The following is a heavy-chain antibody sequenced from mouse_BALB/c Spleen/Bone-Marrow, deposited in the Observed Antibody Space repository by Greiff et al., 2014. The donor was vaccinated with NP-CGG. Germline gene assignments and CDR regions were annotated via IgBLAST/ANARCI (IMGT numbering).Heavy chain of an antibody. Sequence: EVKLVESGPGLVKPSQSLSLTCAVTGYSITSDYAWNWIRQFPGNKLEWMGYISYSGSTSYNPSLKSRISITRDTSKNQFFLQLNSVTTDDTSTYYRARRDWDAFAYWGQGTLVTVSA. J-gene: IGHJ3*01. CDR2: ISYSGST. D-gene: IGHD4-1*01. V-gene: IGHV3-2*02. CDR1: GYSITSDYA. CDR3: ARRDWDAFAY.